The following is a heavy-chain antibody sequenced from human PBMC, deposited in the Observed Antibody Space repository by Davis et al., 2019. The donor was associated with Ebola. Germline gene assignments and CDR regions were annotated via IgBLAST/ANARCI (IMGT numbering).Heavy chain of an antibody. D-gene: IGHD3-9*01. V-gene: IGHV1-3*01. CDR2: INAGNGNT. CDR1: GYTFTSYA. J-gene: IGHJ4*02. Sequence: ASVKVSCKASGYTFTSYAMHWVRQAPGQRLEWMGWINAGNGNTKYSQKFQGRVTITRDTSASTAYMELSSLRSEDTAVYYCARGGVLRYFDWLLGYWGQGTLATVSS. CDR3: ARGGVLRYFDWLLGY.